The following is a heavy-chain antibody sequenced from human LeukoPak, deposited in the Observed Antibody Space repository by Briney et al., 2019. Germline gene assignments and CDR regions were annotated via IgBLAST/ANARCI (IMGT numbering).Heavy chain of an antibody. J-gene: IGHJ4*02. Sequence: ASVKVSCKASGYTFTSYGISWVRQAPGQGLEWMGWISAYNGNTNYARKLQGRVTMTTDTSTSTAYMELRSLRSEDTAVYYCARRSRLRDELGSGWYLAFDYWGQGALVTVSS. CDR3: ARRSRLRDELGSGWYLAFDY. V-gene: IGHV1-18*01. CDR1: GYTFTSYG. D-gene: IGHD6-19*01. CDR2: ISAYNGNT.